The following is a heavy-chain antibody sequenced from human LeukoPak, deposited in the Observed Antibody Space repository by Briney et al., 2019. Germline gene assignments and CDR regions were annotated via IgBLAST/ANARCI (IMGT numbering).Heavy chain of an antibody. V-gene: IGHV4-30-2*03. CDR1: GGSISSGGYS. J-gene: IGHJ4*02. D-gene: IGHD3-10*01. CDR3: VRRNLVRGDSFDY. CDR2: IYHSGRT. Sequence: PSETLSLTCAVSGGSISSGGYSWSWIRQPPGKGLEWIGYIYHSGRTYYNPSLKSRVTLSVDTSKNQFSLKLNSVTAADTAVYFCVRRNLVRGDSFDYWGQGTLVTVSS.